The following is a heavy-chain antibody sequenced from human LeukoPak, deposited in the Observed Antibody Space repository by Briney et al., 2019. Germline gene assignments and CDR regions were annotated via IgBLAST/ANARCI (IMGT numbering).Heavy chain of an antibody. J-gene: IGHJ6*03. V-gene: IGHV3-23*01. D-gene: IGHD6-6*01. CDR3: AKRPRPYTTSSEIYYYYYMDV. CDR2: ISGSGVTT. Sequence: GGSLSLSCAASGFTFSNYAVSWVRQASGKGLEWVSIISGSGVTTHYADSVKGRFIISRDNSKNTLYLHMNSLRAEDTAVYFCAKRPRPYTTSSEIYYYYYMDVWGKGTTVTVSS. CDR1: GFTFSNYA.